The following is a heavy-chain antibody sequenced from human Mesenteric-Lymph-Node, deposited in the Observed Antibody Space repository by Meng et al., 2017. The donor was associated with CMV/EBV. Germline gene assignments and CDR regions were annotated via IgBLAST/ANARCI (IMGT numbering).Heavy chain of an antibody. CDR1: GGSISRGDYY. V-gene: IGHV4-30-4*08. CDR2: VHYTGGT. Sequence: LTCTVSGGSISRGDYYWSWIRQSPGKGLEWIGYVHYTGGTYYNPSLKSRVTMSVDTSKNQFSLKLSSVAAADTAIYYCARKSSNWFDPWGQGSLVTVSS. J-gene: IGHJ5*02. CDR3: ARKSSNWFDP.